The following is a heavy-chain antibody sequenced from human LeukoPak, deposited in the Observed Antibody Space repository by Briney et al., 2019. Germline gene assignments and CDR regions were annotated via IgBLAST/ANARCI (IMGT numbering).Heavy chain of an antibody. CDR3: ARHDYSNYGSWWFDP. J-gene: IGHJ5*02. CDR1: GGSISSYY. Sequence: SETLSLTCTVSGGSISSYYWSWIRQPPGKGLEWIGYIYTSGSTNYNPSLKSRVTISVDTSKNQFSLKLSSVTAADTAVYYCARHDYSNYGSWWFDPWGQGTLVIVSS. V-gene: IGHV4-4*09. CDR2: IYTSGST. D-gene: IGHD4-11*01.